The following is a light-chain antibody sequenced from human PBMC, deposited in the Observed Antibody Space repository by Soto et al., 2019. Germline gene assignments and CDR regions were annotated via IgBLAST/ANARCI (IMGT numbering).Light chain of an antibody. V-gene: IGLV2-14*03. CDR3: NSYTSTNTLV. J-gene: IGLJ2*01. Sequence: QSVLTQPASVSGSPGQSITISCTGTSSDVGGYNHVSWYQQHPGKAPKLMIYDVTDRPSGVSNRFSGSKSGNTASLAIPGLQAEDEADYYCNSYTSTNTLVFGGGTKLTVL. CDR2: DVT. CDR1: SSDVGGYNH.